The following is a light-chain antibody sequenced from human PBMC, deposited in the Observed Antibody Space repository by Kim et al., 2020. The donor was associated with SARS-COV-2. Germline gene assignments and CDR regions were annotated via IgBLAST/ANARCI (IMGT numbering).Light chain of an antibody. CDR1: QDIANS. CDR3: QKYNSAPWT. V-gene: IGKV1-27*01. CDR2: AAS. Sequence: ASVGDRVTITCRASQDIANSLAWYQQKPGTVPKVLIYAASTLQSGVPSRFSGSGSGTEFTLTIGSLQTEDAATYYCQKYNSAPWTFGPGTKVDIK. J-gene: IGKJ1*01.